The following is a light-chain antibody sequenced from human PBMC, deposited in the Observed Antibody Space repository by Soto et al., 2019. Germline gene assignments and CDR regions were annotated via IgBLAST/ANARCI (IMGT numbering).Light chain of an antibody. J-gene: IGKJ1*01. V-gene: IGKV3-15*01. Sequence: EIVLTQSPCTLSLSPGERITLSCGASRGVGIDVAWYQQKPGQAPKLLIYAASNMDTGIPARFSGSRSGTEFTLTISSLQSEDFAFYYCQQYNNWSWTFGQGTKVDIK. CDR3: QQYNNWSWT. CDR1: RGVGID. CDR2: AAS.